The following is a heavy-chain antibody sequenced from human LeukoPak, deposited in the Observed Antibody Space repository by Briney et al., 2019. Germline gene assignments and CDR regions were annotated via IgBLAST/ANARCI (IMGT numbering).Heavy chain of an antibody. J-gene: IGHJ4*02. Sequence: GGSLRLSCAASGFTFSSYSMNWVRQAPGKGLEWVSSISSSSYIYYADSVKGRFTISRDNAKNSLYLQMNSLRAEDTAVYYCARDREYCGGDCSTFDYWGQGTLVTVSS. CDR3: ARDREYCGGDCSTFDY. D-gene: IGHD2-21*01. CDR1: GFTFSSYS. CDR2: ISSSSYI. V-gene: IGHV3-21*01.